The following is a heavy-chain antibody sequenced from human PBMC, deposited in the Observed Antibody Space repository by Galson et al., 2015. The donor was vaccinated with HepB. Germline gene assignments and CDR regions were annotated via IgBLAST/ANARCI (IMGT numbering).Heavy chain of an antibody. CDR1: GFTFSSYG. J-gene: IGHJ6*02. Sequence: SLRLSCAASGFTFSSYGMHWVRQAPGKGLEWVAVISYDGSNKYYADSVKGRFTISRDNSKNTLYLQMNSLRAEDTAVYYCAKESPLLWFGEPNGYYGMDVWGQGTTVTVSS. D-gene: IGHD3-10*01. CDR3: AKESPLLWFGEPNGYYGMDV. V-gene: IGHV3-30*18. CDR2: ISYDGSNK.